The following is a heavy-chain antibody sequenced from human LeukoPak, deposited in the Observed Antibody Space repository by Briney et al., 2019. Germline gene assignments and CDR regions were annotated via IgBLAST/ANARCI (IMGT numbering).Heavy chain of an antibody. V-gene: IGHV4-31*03. CDR1: GGSISSGGYY. CDR3: ARGTNDTMVRGVIITGAISFDY. CDR2: IYYSGST. Sequence: SQTLSLTCTVSGGSISSGGYYWSWIRQHPGKGLEWIGYIYYSGSTYYNPSLKSRLTISVDTSKNQFSLKLRSVTAADTAVYYCARGTNDTMVRGVIITGAISFDYWGQGTLVTVSS. J-gene: IGHJ4*02. D-gene: IGHD3-10*01.